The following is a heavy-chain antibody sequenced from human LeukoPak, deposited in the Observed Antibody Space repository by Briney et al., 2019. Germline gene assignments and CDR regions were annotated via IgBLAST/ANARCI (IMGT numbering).Heavy chain of an antibody. CDR3: AGRYSYGYVGY. CDR1: GGSFSGYY. CDR2: INHSGST. Sequence: PSETLSLTCAVYGGSFSGYYWSWIRQPPGKGLEWIGEINHSGSTNYNPSLKSRVTISVDTSKNQFSLKLSSVTAADTAVYYCAGRYSYGYVGYWGQGTLVTVSS. J-gene: IGHJ4*02. V-gene: IGHV4-34*01. D-gene: IGHD5-18*01.